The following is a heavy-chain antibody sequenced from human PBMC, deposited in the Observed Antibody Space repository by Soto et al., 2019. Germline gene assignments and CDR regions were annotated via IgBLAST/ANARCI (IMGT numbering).Heavy chain of an antibody. CDR1: GFSLSTSGVG. J-gene: IGHJ6*02. Sequence: SGPTLVSPTQTLTLTCTFSGFSLSTSGVGVGWIRQPPGKALEWLALIYWNDDKRYSPSLKSRLTITKDTSKNQVVLTMTNMVPVDTATYYFAHSLDSSGYYYYYYGMDVWGQGTTVTVSS. D-gene: IGHD3-22*01. CDR2: IYWNDDK. CDR3: AHSLDSSGYYYYYYGMDV. V-gene: IGHV2-5*01.